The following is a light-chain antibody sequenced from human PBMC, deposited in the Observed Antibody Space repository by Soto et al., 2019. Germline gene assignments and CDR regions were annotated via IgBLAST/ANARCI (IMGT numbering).Light chain of an antibody. CDR3: MVSYSGAHV. CDR2: DTS. V-gene: IGLV7-46*01. J-gene: IGLJ1*01. CDR1: TGAVTSGHF. Sequence: QAVVTQEPSLTVSPGGTVTLTSGSSTGAVTSGHFPYWFQQKPGQAPRTLIYDTSNKYSWTPARFSGSLLGGKAALTLSGAQPEDEAEYHCMVSYSGAHVFGTGTKVTVL.